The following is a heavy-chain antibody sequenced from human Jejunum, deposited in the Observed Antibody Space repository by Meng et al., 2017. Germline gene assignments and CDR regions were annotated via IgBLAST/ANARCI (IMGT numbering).Heavy chain of an antibody. V-gene: IGHV4-30-4*01. Sequence: QVQLQESGPGLVKSSETLSLTCTVSGGSISSGGYYWSWIRQHPGKGLEWIGYFHHSGGTYYSPSLKSRVTISVDTSANQFSLKLNSVTAADTAVYYCARGPIATAGTAVDYWGQGTLVTVSS. D-gene: IGHD6-13*01. CDR1: GGSISSGGYY. J-gene: IGHJ4*02. CDR2: FHHSGGT. CDR3: ARGPIATAGTAVDY.